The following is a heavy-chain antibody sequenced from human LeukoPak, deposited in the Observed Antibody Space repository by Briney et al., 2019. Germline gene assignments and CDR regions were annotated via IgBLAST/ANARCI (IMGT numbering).Heavy chain of an antibody. CDR1: GFTFSSYS. D-gene: IGHD1-26*01. CDR2: ISSSSSYI. CDR3: ARAAIVGTTRPGTHFDY. Sequence: PGGSLRLSCAASGFTFSSYSMNWVRQAPGEGLEWVSSISSSSSYIYYADSVKGRFTISRDNAKNSLYLQMNSLRAEDTAVYYCARAAIVGTTRPGTHFDYWGQGTLVTVSS. V-gene: IGHV3-21*01. J-gene: IGHJ4*02.